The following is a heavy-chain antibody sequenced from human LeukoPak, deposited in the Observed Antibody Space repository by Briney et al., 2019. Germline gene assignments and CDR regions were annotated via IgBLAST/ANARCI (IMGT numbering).Heavy chain of an antibody. J-gene: IGHJ5*02. CDR1: GGSIGSYY. D-gene: IGHD3-3*01. V-gene: IGHV4-59*08. CDR3: VRHFRFWSGYYVGDGDWFDP. Sequence: SETLSLTCTVSGGSIGSYYWSWIRQPPGKGLEGIGYIFYTGSTNYNPSLRSRISISIDTSRNQFSLKLTSVTAADTAVSYRVRHFRFWSGYYVGDGDWFDPWDQGILVTVSA. CDR2: IFYTGST.